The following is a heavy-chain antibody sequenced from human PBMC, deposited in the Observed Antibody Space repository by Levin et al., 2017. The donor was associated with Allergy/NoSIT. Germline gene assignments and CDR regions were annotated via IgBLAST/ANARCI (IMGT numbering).Heavy chain of an antibody. V-gene: IGHV4-59*01. CDR3: ARVHRSSIWVDV. CDR2: IYYNGNT. CDR1: GGSISSYY. D-gene: IGHD6-13*01. Sequence: SETLSLTCTVSGGSISSYYWGWIRQPPGKGLECIGYIYYNGNTNYNPSLKSRVTISLDTSENKFSLKLTSVTAADTAVYYCARVHRSSIWVDVWGKGTTVTVSS. J-gene: IGHJ6*04.